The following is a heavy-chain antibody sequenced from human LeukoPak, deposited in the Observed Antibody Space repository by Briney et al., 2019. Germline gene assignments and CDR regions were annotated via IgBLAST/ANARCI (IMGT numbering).Heavy chain of an antibody. D-gene: IGHD2-2*01. CDR2: IYSGGST. J-gene: IGHJ4*02. CDR1: GFTVSSNY. V-gene: IGHV3-53*01. CDR3: ARSGRGSSTDYLDY. Sequence: GGSLRLSCAASGFTVSSNYMSWVRQAPGKGLEWVSVIYSGGSTYYADSVKGRFTISRDNSKNTLYLQMNSLRAEDTAVYYCARSGRGSSTDYLDYWGQGTLVTVSS.